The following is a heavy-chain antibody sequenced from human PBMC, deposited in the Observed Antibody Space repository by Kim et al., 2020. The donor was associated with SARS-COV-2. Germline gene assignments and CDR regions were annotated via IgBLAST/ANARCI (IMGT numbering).Heavy chain of an antibody. V-gene: IGHV3-13*01. D-gene: IGHD4-17*01. Sequence: KGRFTISRENAKNSLYLQMNSLRAGDTAVYYCARATRGGHYGDYTGGMDVWGQGTTVTVSS. CDR3: ARATRGGHYGDYTGGMDV. J-gene: IGHJ6*02.